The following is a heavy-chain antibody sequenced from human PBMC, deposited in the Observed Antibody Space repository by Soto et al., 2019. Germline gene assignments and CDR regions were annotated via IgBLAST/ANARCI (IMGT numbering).Heavy chain of an antibody. J-gene: IGHJ6*02. Sequence: QLQLQESGPGLVKPSETLSLTCSVSAGSISTKSYYLAWIRQPPGKGLEWIGTIYYSGNTYYNTSLMSRGTMSVDTSNKYFSLKLYSVTAADTAVYYCARHACSSFDCQQFYYGLDVWGQGTTVTVSS. CDR1: AGSISTKSYY. V-gene: IGHV4-39*01. CDR3: ARHACSSFDCQQFYYGLDV. CDR2: IYYSGNT. D-gene: IGHD2-2*01.